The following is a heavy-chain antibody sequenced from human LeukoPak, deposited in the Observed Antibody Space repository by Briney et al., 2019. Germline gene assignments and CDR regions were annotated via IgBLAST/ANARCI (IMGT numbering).Heavy chain of an antibody. D-gene: IGHD6-19*01. CDR1: GFTFSSYW. CDR3: ARDRNYCSSDRCYDVFDI. V-gene: IGHV3-7*01. Sequence: GGSLRLSCAASGFTFSSYWMSWVRQAPGKGLEWVANIKQDGSEEYYVDSVKGRFTISRDNAKNSLYLQMSNLRAEDTSVYYCARDRNYCSSDRCYDVFDIWGRGTMVTVSS. CDR2: IKQDGSEE. J-gene: IGHJ3*02.